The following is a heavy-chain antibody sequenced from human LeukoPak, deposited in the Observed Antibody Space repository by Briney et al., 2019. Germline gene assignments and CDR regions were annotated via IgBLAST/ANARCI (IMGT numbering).Heavy chain of an antibody. J-gene: IGHJ6*03. CDR3: ARDHAFSYYYYYMDV. V-gene: IGHV3-7*01. Sequence: SGGSLRLSCAASGFTFSSYSMNWVRQAPGKGLEWVANINQDGSEKYYVDSVKGRFTISRDNAKNSLYLQMNSLRAEDTAVYYCARDHAFSYYYYYMDVWGKGTTVTVSS. CDR1: GFTFSSYS. CDR2: INQDGSEK. D-gene: IGHD3-3*01.